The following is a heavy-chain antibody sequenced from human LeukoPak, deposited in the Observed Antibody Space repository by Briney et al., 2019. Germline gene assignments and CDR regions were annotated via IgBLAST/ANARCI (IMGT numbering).Heavy chain of an antibody. CDR3: ARGILDATYYYYYYMDV. Sequence: GASVKVSCKASGYTFTKYGITWVRQAPGQGLEWMGWITAYNGNTKYAQKLQGRVTMTTGTSTSTAYMEVRSLRSDDTAVYYCARGILDATYYYYYYMDVWGKGTTVTVSS. CDR1: GYTFTKYG. J-gene: IGHJ6*03. V-gene: IGHV1-18*01. CDR2: ITAYNGNT. D-gene: IGHD1-1*01.